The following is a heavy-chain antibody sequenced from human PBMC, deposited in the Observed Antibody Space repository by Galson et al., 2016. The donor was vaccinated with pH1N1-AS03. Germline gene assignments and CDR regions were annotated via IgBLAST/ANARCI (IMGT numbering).Heavy chain of an antibody. CDR3: VKESPKEAGDY. Sequence: SLRLSCAASGFSFGVYGMGWVRQAPGKGPEWVAFIQYDESYRNYADSVKGRFSISRDISKNTLYLQMNSLRVEDTAMFYCVKESPKEAGDYWGRGVMVTVSS. CDR1: GFSFGVYG. V-gene: IGHV3-30*02. CDR2: IQYDESYR. J-gene: IGHJ4*02.